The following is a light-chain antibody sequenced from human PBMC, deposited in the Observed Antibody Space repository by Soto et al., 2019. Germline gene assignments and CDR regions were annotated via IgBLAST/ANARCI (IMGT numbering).Light chain of an antibody. CDR3: HQYSSFPWT. CDR2: KAS. J-gene: IGKJ1*01. CDR1: QSISSW. V-gene: IGKV1-5*03. Sequence: DIQMTQSPSTLSASVGDRVTITCRASQSISSWLAWYQQKPGKAPKLLIYKASSLESGVPSRFSGSGSGTEFTLTISSLQPDDFTTYHCHQYSSFPWTFGEGTKVEIQ.